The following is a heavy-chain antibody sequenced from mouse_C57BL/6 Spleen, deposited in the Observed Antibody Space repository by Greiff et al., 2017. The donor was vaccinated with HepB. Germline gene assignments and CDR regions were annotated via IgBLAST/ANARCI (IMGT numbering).Heavy chain of an antibody. J-gene: IGHJ4*01. CDR2: ISDGGSYT. CDR3: ARDRNYRETMDY. V-gene: IGHV5-4*01. Sequence: EVKLVESGGGLVKPGGSLKLSCAASGFTFSSYAMSWVRQTPEKRLEWVATISDGGSYTYYPDNVKGRFTISRDNAKNNLYLQMSHLKSEDTAMYYCARDRNYRETMDYWGQGTSVTVSS. CDR1: GFTFSSYA. D-gene: IGHD2-12*01.